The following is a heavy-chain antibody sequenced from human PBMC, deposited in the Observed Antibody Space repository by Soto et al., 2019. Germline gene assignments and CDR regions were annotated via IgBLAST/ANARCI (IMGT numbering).Heavy chain of an antibody. CDR1: GFTFRNYA. J-gene: IGHJ6*02. CDR2: IAYDGSNK. CDR3: ARGDREDIAVVIGVRPGEYGVDV. D-gene: IGHD2-15*01. Sequence: QVQLEESGGGVVQPGRSLRLSCATSGFTFRNYAMHWVRQAPGKGLECVAVIAYDGSNKFYRDYVKGRFTISRDNSQNTLYLQISSVRYEDTAVYYCARGDREDIAVVIGVRPGEYGVDVWGQGTTVTVSS. V-gene: IGHV3-30-3*01.